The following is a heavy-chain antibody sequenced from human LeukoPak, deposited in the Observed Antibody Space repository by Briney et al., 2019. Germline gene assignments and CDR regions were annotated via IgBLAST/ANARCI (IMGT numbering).Heavy chain of an antibody. D-gene: IGHD1-26*01. V-gene: IGHV1-8*01. CDR3: ARDTRNWFDP. J-gene: IGHJ5*02. Sequence: SGYTFTSYDINWVRQATGQGLEWMGRMSPNSGNTGYAQKFQGRVTMTRNTSISTAYMELSSLRSEDTAVYYCARDTRNWFDPWGQGTLVTVSS. CDR2: MSPNSGNT. CDR1: GYTFTSYD.